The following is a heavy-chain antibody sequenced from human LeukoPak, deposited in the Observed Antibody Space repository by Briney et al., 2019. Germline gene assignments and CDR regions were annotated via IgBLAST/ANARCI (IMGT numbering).Heavy chain of an antibody. CDR3: AGQAGSGGCLDY. D-gene: IGHD3-10*01. CDR2: IFYSGRT. Sequence: SETLSLTCAVSGDSIGGSVDYWVWIRQPPGAGLEWIGSIFYSGRTYYNPSLKNRVTISVDTSKNHFSLSLTSVTAADTAVYYCAGQAGSGGCLDYWGQGTLVTVSS. CDR1: GDSIGGSVDY. J-gene: IGHJ4*02. V-gene: IGHV4-39*01.